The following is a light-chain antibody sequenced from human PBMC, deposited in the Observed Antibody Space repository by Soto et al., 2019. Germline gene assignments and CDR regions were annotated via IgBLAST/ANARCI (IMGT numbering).Light chain of an antibody. CDR1: NSNIGAGYD. CDR2: DNT. V-gene: IGLV1-40*01. J-gene: IGLJ3*02. Sequence: QSVLTQPPSVSGAPGQRVTISCTGSNSNIGAGYDVHWYQQLPGTAPKLLIYDNTNRPSGVPDRFSGSKSGASASLAITGLQAEDEADYYCQSYDTSLSVCVFGGGTKLTVL. CDR3: QSYDTSLSVCV.